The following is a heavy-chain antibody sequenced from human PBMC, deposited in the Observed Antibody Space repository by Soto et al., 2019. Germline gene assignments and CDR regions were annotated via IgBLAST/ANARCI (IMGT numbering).Heavy chain of an antibody. J-gene: IGHJ6*03. CDR2: IYYSGST. CDR3: AREIAAAGKPYYYYYYMDV. V-gene: IGHV4-59*01. Sequence: SETLCLTCTVAGGSLSSYYWSWIRPPPGKGLEWIGYIYYSGSTNYNPSLKSRVTIPVDTSKNQFSLKLSSVTAADTAVYYCAREIAAAGKPYYYYYYMDVWGKGTTVTVSS. D-gene: IGHD6-13*01. CDR1: GGSLSSYY.